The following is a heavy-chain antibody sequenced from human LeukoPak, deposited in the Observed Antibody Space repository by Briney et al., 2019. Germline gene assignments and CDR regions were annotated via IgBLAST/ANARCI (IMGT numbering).Heavy chain of an antibody. CDR3: ASYSSSSGAIDY. CDR2: IYYSGST. J-gene: IGHJ4*02. V-gene: IGHV4-39*01. CDR1: GGSISSSSYY. Sequence: PSETLSLTCTVSGGSISSSSYYWGWIRQPPGKGLEWIGSIYYSGSTYYNPSLKSRVTISVDTSKNQFSLKLSSVTAADTAVYYCASYSSSSGAIDYWGQGTLVTVSS. D-gene: IGHD6-6*01.